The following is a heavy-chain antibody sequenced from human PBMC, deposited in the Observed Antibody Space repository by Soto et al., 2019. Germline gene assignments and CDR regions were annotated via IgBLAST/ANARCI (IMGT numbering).Heavy chain of an antibody. CDR1: GYTLTELS. V-gene: IGHV1-24*01. CDR2: FDPEDGET. D-gene: IGHD6-13*01. Sequence: ASVKVSFKVSGYTLTELSMHWVRQAPGKGLEWMGGFDPEDGETIYAQKFQGRVTMTEDTSTDTAYMELSSLRSEDTAVYYCATLLRSSWYIYFDYWGQGTLVTVSS. J-gene: IGHJ4*02. CDR3: ATLLRSSWYIYFDY.